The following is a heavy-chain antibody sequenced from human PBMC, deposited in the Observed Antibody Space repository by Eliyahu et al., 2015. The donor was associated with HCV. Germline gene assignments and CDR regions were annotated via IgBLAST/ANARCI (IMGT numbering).Heavy chain of an antibody. V-gene: IGHV3-7*05. D-gene: IGHD3-10*01. CDR2: IKQDGSEK. Sequence: EVQLVESGGGLVQPGGSLRLSCAASGFTFSSXWMXWVRQAPGKGLEGVANIKQDGSEKYYVDSVKGRFTISRDNAKNSLYLQMNSLRAEDTTVYYCARDPATMVRGVIITFGMDVWGQGTTVTVSS. J-gene: IGHJ6*02. CDR1: GFTFSSXW. CDR3: ARDPATMVRGVIITFGMDV.